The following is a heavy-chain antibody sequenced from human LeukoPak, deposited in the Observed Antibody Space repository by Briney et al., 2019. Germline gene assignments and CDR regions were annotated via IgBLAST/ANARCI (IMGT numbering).Heavy chain of an antibody. CDR3: ARLCNWNYKGIDY. Sequence: PSETLSLTCTVSGGSISSYYWNWIRQPPGKGLEWIGNIYYSGSTNYNPSLKSRVTISVDTSKNQFSLKLGSVTAADTAVYYCARLCNWNYKGIDYWGQGALVTVSS. D-gene: IGHD1-7*01. V-gene: IGHV4-59*01. J-gene: IGHJ4*02. CDR1: GGSISSYY. CDR2: IYYSGST.